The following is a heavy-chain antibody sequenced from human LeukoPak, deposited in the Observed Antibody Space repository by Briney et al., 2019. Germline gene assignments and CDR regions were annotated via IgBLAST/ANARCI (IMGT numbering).Heavy chain of an antibody. CDR1: GFTFNTFN. Sequence: GGSLRLSCAASGFTFNTFNMNWVCQAPGKGLEWVSSITSGGDYIYYADSVKGRFTISRDNAKNSLYLQMNSLRAEDTAVYYCARDSGDSRSQPHGYFDYWGQGTLVTVSS. J-gene: IGHJ4*02. D-gene: IGHD3-22*01. CDR3: ARDSGDSRSQPHGYFDY. CDR2: ITSGGDYI. V-gene: IGHV3-21*01.